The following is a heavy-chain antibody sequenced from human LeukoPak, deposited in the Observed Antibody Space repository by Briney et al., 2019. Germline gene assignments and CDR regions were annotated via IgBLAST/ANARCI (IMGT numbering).Heavy chain of an antibody. CDR3: ARGPEGYYYYYYVDV. V-gene: IGHV1-8*02. J-gene: IGHJ6*03. Sequence: GASVKVSCKASGYTFTGYYMHWVRQAPGQGLEWMGWMNPNSGNTGYAQKFQGRVTMTRNTSISTAYMELSSLRSEDTAVYYCARGPEGYYYYYYVDVWGKGTTVTVSS. CDR2: MNPNSGNT. CDR1: GYTFTGYY.